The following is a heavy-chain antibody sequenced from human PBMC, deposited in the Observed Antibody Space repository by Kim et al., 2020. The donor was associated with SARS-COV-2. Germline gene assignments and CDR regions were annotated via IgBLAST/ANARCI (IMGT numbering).Heavy chain of an antibody. Sequence: SQTLSLTCAISGDSVSSNSAAWNWIRQSPSRGLEWLGRTYYRSKWYNDYAVSAKSRITINPDTSKNQFSLQLNSVTPEDTAVYYCARDANYGSGSYYDDPDKNWFDPWGQGTLVTVSS. CDR2: TYYRSKWYN. CDR1: GDSVSSNSAA. V-gene: IGHV6-1*01. CDR3: ARDANYGSGSYYDDPDKNWFDP. D-gene: IGHD3-10*01. J-gene: IGHJ5*02.